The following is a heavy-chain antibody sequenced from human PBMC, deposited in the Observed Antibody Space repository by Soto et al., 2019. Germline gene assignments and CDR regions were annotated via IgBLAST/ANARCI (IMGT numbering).Heavy chain of an antibody. Sequence: GGSLRLSCAASGFTFSSYAMSWVRQAPGKGLEWVSAISGSGGSTYYADSVKGRFTISRDNSKNTLYLQMNSLRAEDTAVYYCAKDSDSSSSGASAFDIWGQGTMVTVSS. CDR2: ISGSGGST. J-gene: IGHJ3*02. V-gene: IGHV3-23*01. CDR1: GFTFSSYA. CDR3: AKDSDSSSSGASAFDI. D-gene: IGHD6-6*01.